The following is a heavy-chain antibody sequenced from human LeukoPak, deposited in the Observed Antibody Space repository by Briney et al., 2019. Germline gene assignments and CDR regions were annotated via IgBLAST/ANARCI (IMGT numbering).Heavy chain of an antibody. Sequence: GSLRLSCAASGFSFSNSWMSWVRQAPGRGLEWVASMKQDGSEIFYVDSVRGRFTISRDNAQNSLYLQMNSLRAEDTAVYYCARAPGDWFDPWGQGTLVTVSS. CDR2: MKQDGSEI. J-gene: IGHJ5*02. V-gene: IGHV3-7*01. CDR3: ARAPGDWFDP. CDR1: GFSFSNSW.